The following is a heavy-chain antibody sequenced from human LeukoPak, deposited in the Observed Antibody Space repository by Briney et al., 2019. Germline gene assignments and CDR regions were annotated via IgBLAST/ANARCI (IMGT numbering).Heavy chain of an antibody. J-gene: IGHJ3*02. Sequence: GASVNVSCTASGYTFTSYAMHWVRQAPGQRLEWMGWINAGNGNTKYSQKFQGRVTITRDTSASTAYMELSSLRSEDTAVYYCARDDYGGNSDHAFDIWGQGTMVTVSS. V-gene: IGHV1-3*01. CDR2: INAGNGNT. D-gene: IGHD4-23*01. CDR3: ARDDYGGNSDHAFDI. CDR1: GYTFTSYA.